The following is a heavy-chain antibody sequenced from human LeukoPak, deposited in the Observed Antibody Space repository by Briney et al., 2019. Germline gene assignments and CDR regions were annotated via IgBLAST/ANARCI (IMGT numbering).Heavy chain of an antibody. CDR1: GFTFSSYC. J-gene: IGHJ3*02. CDR2: ISGNSSTI. CDR3: ARETYCSGGSCYKGNAFDI. V-gene: IGHV3-48*04. Sequence: GGSLRLSCAASGFTFSSYCMTWVRQAPGKGPEWVSYISGNSSTIYYADSVKGRFTISRDNAKNSLYLQMNSLRADDTAVYYCARETYCSGGSCYKGNAFDIWGQGTMVTVSS. D-gene: IGHD2-15*01.